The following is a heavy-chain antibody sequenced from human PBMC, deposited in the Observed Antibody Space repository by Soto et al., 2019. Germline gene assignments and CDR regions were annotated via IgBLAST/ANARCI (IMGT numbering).Heavy chain of an antibody. CDR1: GGTFSRYT. V-gene: IGHV1-69*13. CDR3: ARDGTLYDSSAYYYLY. Sequence: SVKVSCKASGGTFSRYTITWVRQAPGQGLEWMGGITPMFGTPNYAQKFQGRVTITADESTSTAYMELSSLRSEDTAMYYCARDGTLYDSSAYYYLYWGQGTLVTVPS. CDR2: ITPMFGTP. D-gene: IGHD3-22*01. J-gene: IGHJ4*02.